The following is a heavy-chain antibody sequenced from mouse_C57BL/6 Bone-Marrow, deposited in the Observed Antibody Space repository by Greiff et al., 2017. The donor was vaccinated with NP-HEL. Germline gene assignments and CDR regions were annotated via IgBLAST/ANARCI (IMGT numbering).Heavy chain of an antibody. Sequence: VQLQQSGPELVKPGASVKISCKASGYSFTDYNMNWVKQSNGKSLEWIGVINPNYGTTSYNQKFKGKATLTVDQSSSTAYMQLTSLTSEDSAVYYCARKEEGLRRDYAMDYWGQGTSVTVSS. V-gene: IGHV1-39*01. CDR1: GYSFTDYN. CDR3: ARKEEGLRRDYAMDY. J-gene: IGHJ4*01. D-gene: IGHD2-4*01. CDR2: INPNYGTT.